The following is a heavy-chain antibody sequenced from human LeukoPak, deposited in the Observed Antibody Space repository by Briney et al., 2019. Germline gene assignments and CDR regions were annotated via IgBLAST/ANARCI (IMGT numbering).Heavy chain of an antibody. D-gene: IGHD6-13*01. CDR1: GFTFSSYG. CDR2: IRYDGSNK. V-gene: IGHV3-30*02. Sequence: PGGSLRLSCAASGFTFSSYGMHWVRQAPGKGLEWVAFIRYDGSNKYYADSVKGRFTISRDNSKSTLYLQMNSLRAEDTAVYYCAKDDLRYSSSWSGAFDIWGQGTMVTVSS. J-gene: IGHJ3*02. CDR3: AKDDLRYSSSWSGAFDI.